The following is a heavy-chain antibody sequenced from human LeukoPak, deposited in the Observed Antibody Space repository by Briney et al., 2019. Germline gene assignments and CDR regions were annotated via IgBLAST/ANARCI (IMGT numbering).Heavy chain of an antibody. D-gene: IGHD3-3*01. Sequence: PSETLSLTCTVSGGSISSYYWSWIRQPPGKGLEWIGYIYYSGSTNYNPSLKSRVTISVDTSKNQFSLKLSSVTAADTAVYYCARMTPPFGMSSTFDYWGQGTLVTVSS. CDR1: GGSISSYY. V-gene: IGHV4-59*01. CDR3: ARMTPPFGMSSTFDY. CDR2: IYYSGST. J-gene: IGHJ4*02.